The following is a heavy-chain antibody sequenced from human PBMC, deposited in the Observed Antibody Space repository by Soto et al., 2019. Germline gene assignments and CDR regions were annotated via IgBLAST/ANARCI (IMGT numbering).Heavy chain of an antibody. CDR2: IYHSGST. D-gene: IGHD3-3*01. CDR3: ARGSGTGGIFGVVITYYGMDV. Sequence: PSETLSLTCTVSSSPINSRYYWGWIRQTPGXGLEWVASIYHSGSTHYNPSLKSRVTISVDTSKNQFSLKLSSVTAADTAVYYCARGSGTGGIFGVVITYYGMDVWGQGTTVTVCS. V-gene: IGHV4-38-2*02. J-gene: IGHJ6*02. CDR1: SSPINSRYY.